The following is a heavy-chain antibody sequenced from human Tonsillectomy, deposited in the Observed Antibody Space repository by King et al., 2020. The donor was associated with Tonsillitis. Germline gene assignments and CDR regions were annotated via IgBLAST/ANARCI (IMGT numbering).Heavy chain of an antibody. CDR3: ARVLYDSGGYYPIFFDY. Sequence: HLLPSGSPVTQPGASVKVSCQTSGSTFTAYYLCWLRQAPGQGLAWLGQLNPSGGRTRSAQQIQDRVTMSLVTSTRTVYMALSRLRSEDTAVYYCARVLYDSGGYYPIFFDYWGQGTLVTGSS. CDR2: LNPSGGRT. D-gene: IGHD3-22*01. V-gene: IGHV1-46*03. J-gene: IGHJ4*02. CDR1: GSTFTAYY.